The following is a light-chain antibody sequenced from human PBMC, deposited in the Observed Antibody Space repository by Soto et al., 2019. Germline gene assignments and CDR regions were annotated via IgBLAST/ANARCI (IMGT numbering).Light chain of an antibody. CDR1: ETVSNNF. CDR2: GPS. J-gene: IGKJ2*01. CDR3: QQYGIFPYT. Sequence: ETVLTQSPGTLYLSPGERATLSCRANETVSNNFLAWYQQKPGQPPRLLNHGPSRRASGLPDRLSGSGSWTDDTLTISSMVHEDFAVDYCQQYGIFPYTFGQGTKVQIK. V-gene: IGKV3-20*01.